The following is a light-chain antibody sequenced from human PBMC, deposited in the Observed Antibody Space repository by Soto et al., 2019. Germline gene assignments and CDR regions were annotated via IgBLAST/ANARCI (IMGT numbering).Light chain of an antibody. CDR1: SSNIGSNT. CDR2: SNN. CDR3: AAWDDRLNGPV. J-gene: IGLJ2*01. Sequence: QSVLTQPPSASGTPGQRATISCSGSSSNIGSNTVNWYQQLPGTAPKLLIHSNNQRPSGVPDRFSDSKSGTSASLAISGLQSEDEADYYCAAWDDRLNGPVFGGGTKVTVL. V-gene: IGLV1-44*01.